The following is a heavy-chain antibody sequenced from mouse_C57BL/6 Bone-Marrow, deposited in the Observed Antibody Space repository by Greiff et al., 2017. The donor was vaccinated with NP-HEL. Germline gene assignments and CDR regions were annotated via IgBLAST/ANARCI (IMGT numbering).Heavy chain of an antibody. J-gene: IGHJ1*03. CDR1: GYTFTDHT. D-gene: IGHD1-1*01. Sequence: VHLVESDAELVKPGASVKISCKVSGYTFTDHTIHWMQQRPEQGLEWIGYIYPRDGSSRYNEKFKGKATLTEDKSSSTAYMQLNSLTSEDAAVFYGARRTTVEYLDDWGTGTTVTVSS. V-gene: IGHV1-78*01. CDR3: ARRTTVEYLDD. CDR2: IYPRDGSS.